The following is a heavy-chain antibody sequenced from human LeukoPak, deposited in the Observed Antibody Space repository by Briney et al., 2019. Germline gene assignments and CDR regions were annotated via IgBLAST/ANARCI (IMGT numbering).Heavy chain of an antibody. CDR1: TYTFTGYY. CDR3: ARDAGYSSSYSDY. CDR2: INPNSGGT. J-gene: IGHJ4*02. V-gene: IGHV1-2*02. Sequence: ASVKVSCKASTYTFTGYYMHWVRQAPGQGLEWMGWINPNSGGTNYAQKFQGRVTMTGDTSISTAYMELNRLRSDDTAVYYCARDAGYSSSYSDYWGQGTLVTVSS. D-gene: IGHD6-13*01.